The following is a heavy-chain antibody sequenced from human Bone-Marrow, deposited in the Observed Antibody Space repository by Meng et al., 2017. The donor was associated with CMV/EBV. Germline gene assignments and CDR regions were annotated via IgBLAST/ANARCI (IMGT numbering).Heavy chain of an antibody. CDR3: ARADRRVTTFGGVIGGVFGY. CDR1: GGTFSSYA. CDR2: INPNSGGT. V-gene: IGHV1-2*02. Sequence: ASVKVSCKASGGTFSSYAISWVRQAPGQGLEWMGWINPNSGGTNYAQKFQGRVTMTRDTSISTAYMELSRLRSDDTAVYYCARADRRVTTFGGVIGGVFGYWGQGTRVTVSS. D-gene: IGHD3-16*02. J-gene: IGHJ4*02.